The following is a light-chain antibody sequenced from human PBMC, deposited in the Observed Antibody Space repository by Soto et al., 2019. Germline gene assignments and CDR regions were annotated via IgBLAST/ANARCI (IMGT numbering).Light chain of an antibody. Sequence: EIVLTQSPGTLSLSPGERATLSCRASQSVSSSYLAWYQQKPGQAPRLLIHGVYTSATGIPDRFSGSGSGTDFTLTISRLEPEDFAVYYCQQYVTSPYIFGQGTKLEIK. CDR2: GVY. CDR1: QSVSSSY. CDR3: QQYVTSPYI. J-gene: IGKJ2*01. V-gene: IGKV3-20*01.